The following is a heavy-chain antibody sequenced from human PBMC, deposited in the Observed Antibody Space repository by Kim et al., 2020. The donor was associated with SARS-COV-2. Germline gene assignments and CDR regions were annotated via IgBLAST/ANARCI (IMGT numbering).Heavy chain of an antibody. CDR2: ISFDGSKG. J-gene: IGHJ5*01. CDR3: AKAKGEHSGGEVWSTMDS. CDR1: GFSFSDFG. V-gene: IGHV3-30*18. Sequence: GGSLRLSCAASGFSFSDFGMHWVRQVPGKGLEWLAVISFDGSKGFYSESVKGRFTVSRDNSRNTLSLEVRSLRLEDAAVYFCAKAKGEHSGGEVWSTMDSWGRGTLVTVSS. D-gene: IGHD2-21*01.